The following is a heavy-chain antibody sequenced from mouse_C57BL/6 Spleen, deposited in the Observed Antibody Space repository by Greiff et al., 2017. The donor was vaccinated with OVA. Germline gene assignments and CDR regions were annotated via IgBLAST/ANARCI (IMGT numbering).Heavy chain of an antibody. CDR1: GYTFTDYN. Sequence: EVKLQQSGPELVKPGASVKIPCKASGYTFTDYNMDWVKQSHGKSLEWIGDINPNNGGTIYNQKFKGKATLTVDKSSSTAYMELRSLTSEDTAVYYCALITTVVGYFDVWGTGTTVTVSS. CDR3: ALITTVVGYFDV. J-gene: IGHJ1*03. V-gene: IGHV1-18*01. CDR2: INPNNGGT. D-gene: IGHD1-1*01.